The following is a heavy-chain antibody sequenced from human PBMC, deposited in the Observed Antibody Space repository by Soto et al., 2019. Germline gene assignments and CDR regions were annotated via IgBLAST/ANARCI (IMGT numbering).Heavy chain of an antibody. CDR2: IYTSGST. D-gene: IGHD2-8*01. Sequence: SETLSLICTVSGGSISSYYRRWIRQPAGTGLEWIGRIYTSGSTNYNPSHKSRVTMSVDTSKNQFSLKLSSVTAADTAVYYCARDLGVSRKLSTNWFDPWGQRTLVTVS. V-gene: IGHV4-4*07. CDR1: GGSISSYY. J-gene: IGHJ5*02. CDR3: ARDLGVSRKLSTNWFDP.